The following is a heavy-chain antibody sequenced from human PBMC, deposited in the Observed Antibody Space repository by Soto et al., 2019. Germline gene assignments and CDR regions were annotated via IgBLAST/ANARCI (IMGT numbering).Heavy chain of an antibody. Sequence: QVQLVQSGAEVKKPGASVKVSCKASGYTFTSYGISWVRQAPGQGLEWMGWISAYNGNTNDAQKLQGRVTMTTDTSTSTAYMELRSLRSDDTAVYYCARGRFIAVAGSARHNWFDPWGQGTLVTVSS. CDR3: ARGRFIAVAGSARHNWFDP. J-gene: IGHJ5*02. CDR2: ISAYNGNT. CDR1: GYTFTSYG. V-gene: IGHV1-18*01. D-gene: IGHD6-19*01.